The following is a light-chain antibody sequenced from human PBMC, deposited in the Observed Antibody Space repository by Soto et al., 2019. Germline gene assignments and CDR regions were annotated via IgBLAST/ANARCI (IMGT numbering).Light chain of an antibody. J-gene: IGKJ2*01. CDR3: QQSYSTPYT. CDR2: AAS. Sequence: DIPMTQSPSSLSASVGDRVTIICRASQSISSYLNWYRQKPGRAPELLIYAASSLQSGVPSRFSGSGSGTDFTLTISSLQPEDFATYSCQQSYSTPYTFGQGTKLEIK. V-gene: IGKV1-39*01. CDR1: QSISSY.